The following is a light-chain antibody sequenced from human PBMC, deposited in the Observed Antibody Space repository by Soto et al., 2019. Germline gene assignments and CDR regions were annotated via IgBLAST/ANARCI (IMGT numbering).Light chain of an antibody. CDR3: QQYNRSPRT. J-gene: IGKJ2*01. V-gene: IGKV3-20*01. CDR1: QSGGTY. CDR2: ATS. Sequence: EIVLPQSPGTLSLSPGETATLSCRASQSGGTYLAWYQQKPGQAPRLLIYATSSRAAGIPDRFSGSGSGTDFTLTISTLEPEDFAVYYCQQYNRSPRTCGQGTKLEIK.